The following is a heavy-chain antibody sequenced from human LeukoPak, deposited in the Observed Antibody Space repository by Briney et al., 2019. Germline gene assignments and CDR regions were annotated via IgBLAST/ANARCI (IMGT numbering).Heavy chain of an antibody. D-gene: IGHD5-24*01. J-gene: IGHJ4*02. V-gene: IGHV5-51*01. CDR3: ARLIRRDRILDY. Sequence: GESLQISCQGSGYSFTSYWIGWVCQMLGKGLEWMGIIYPGDSDTRYSPSFQGQVTISADKSISTAYLQWSSLKASDTAMYYCARLIRRDRILDYWGQGTLVTVSS. CDR2: IYPGDSDT. CDR1: GYSFTSYW.